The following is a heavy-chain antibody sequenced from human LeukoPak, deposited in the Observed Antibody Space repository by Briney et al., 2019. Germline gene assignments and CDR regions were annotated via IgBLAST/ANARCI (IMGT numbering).Heavy chain of an antibody. D-gene: IGHD3-10*01. CDR2: IYSGGST. CDR3: ARGGALLWFGELSPADAFDI. J-gene: IGHJ3*02. V-gene: IGHV3-53*01. CDR1: GFTVSSNY. Sequence: GGSLRLSCAASGFTVSSNYMSWVRQAPGKGLEWVSVIYSGGSTNYADSVKGRFTISRDNSKNTLYLHNNSLRAEDTAVYYCARGGALLWFGELSPADAFDIWGQGTMVTVSS.